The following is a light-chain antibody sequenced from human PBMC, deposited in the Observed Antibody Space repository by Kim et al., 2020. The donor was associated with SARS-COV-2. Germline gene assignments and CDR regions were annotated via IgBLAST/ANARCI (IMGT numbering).Light chain of an antibody. V-gene: IGKV1-39*01. J-gene: IGKJ4*01. CDR2: GAS. Sequence: DIQMTQSPSSLSASVGDRVTITCRASQSISNYLNWYQLRPGKAPKLLIYGASSLQSGVPSRFSGSGSGTNFTPTTSSLHPEVFETYSCKQSNSPRLTFGGGTKVDIK. CDR3: KQSNSPRLT. CDR1: QSISNY.